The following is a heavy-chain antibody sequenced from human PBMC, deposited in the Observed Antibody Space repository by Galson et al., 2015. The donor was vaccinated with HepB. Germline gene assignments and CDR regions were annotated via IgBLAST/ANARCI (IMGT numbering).Heavy chain of an antibody. CDR3: ARAGTSVAVRLADF. D-gene: IGHD2-15*01. Sequence: SVKVSCKASGYMFTSYGISWVRQAPGQGLEWMGWVSAYNHHTVNAERFQGRVTKTTETSTSTVYMELRGLRSDDTAVYYCARAGTSVAVRLADFWGQGTLVTVSS. V-gene: IGHV1-18*01. CDR1: GYMFTSYG. CDR2: VSAYNHHT. J-gene: IGHJ4*02.